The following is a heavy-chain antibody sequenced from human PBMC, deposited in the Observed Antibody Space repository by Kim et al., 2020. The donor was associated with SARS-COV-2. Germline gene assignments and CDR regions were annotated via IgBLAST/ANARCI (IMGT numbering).Heavy chain of an antibody. D-gene: IGHD5-12*01. CDR3: ARSLDGYNPPVYFDY. CDR2: IYPGDSDT. Sequence: GESLKISCKGSGYSFTSYWIGWVRQMPGKGLEWMGIIYPGDSDTRYSPSFQGQVTISADKSISTAYLQWSSLKASDTAMYYCARSLDGYNPPVYFDYWGQGTLVTVSS. V-gene: IGHV5-51*01. J-gene: IGHJ4*02. CDR1: GYSFTSYW.